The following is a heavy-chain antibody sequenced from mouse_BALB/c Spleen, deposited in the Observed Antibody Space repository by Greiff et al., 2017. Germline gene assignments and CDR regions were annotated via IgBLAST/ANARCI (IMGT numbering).Heavy chain of an antibody. Sequence: EVKVEESGGGLVKPGGSLKLSCAASGFTFSSYAMSWVRQTPEKRLEWVATISSGGSYTYYPDSVKGRFTISRDNAKNTLYLQMSSLRSEDTAMYYCARKGDYGSSYDWYFDVWGAGTTVTVSS. CDR3: ARKGDYGSSYDWYFDV. V-gene: IGHV5-9-3*01. D-gene: IGHD1-1*01. CDR2: ISSGGSYT. CDR1: GFTFSSYA. J-gene: IGHJ1*01.